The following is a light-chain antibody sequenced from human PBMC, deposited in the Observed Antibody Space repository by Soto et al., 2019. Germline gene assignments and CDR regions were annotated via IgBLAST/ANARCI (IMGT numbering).Light chain of an antibody. CDR3: QQYNNWPGT. CDR1: QSVSSS. J-gene: IGKJ1*01. CDR2: GAS. V-gene: IGKV3-15*01. Sequence: EIVMTQSPGTLSVSPGEGATLSCRASQSVSSSLAWYQQTPGQAPRLLLYGASTRATGIPARFSGSGSETEFTLSISSLQSEDFAVYYCQQYNNWPGTFGQGTKVEIK.